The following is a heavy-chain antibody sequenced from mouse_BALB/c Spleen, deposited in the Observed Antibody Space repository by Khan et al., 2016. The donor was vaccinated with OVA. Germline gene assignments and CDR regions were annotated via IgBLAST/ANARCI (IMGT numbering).Heavy chain of an antibody. CDR1: GYTLTSDYV. J-gene: IGHJ2*01. V-gene: IGHV3-2*02. CDR3: SRTARIEY. CDR2: ISSSGST. Sequence: EVQLQEPGPGLVKPSQSLSLTCTVTGYTLTSDYVWNWIRQFPGHKLDWMGYISSSGSTNYNPSLKSRISITRDTSKNPLFLQLNSVTTEDTATCDCSRTARIEYWGQGTTLTVSA. D-gene: IGHD3-3*01.